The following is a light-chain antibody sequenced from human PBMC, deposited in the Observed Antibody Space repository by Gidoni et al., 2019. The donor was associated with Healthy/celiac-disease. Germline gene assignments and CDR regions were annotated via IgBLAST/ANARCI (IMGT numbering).Light chain of an antibody. Sequence: IQMTQTPSSLSASVGDRVTITCRASQSISSYLHWYQQKPGKAPKLLIYAASSLHSGVPARFSGSGSGTDFTLTISSLQPEDFATYYCQQSYSTVYTFGQGTKLEIK. J-gene: IGKJ2*01. V-gene: IGKV1-39*01. CDR1: QSISSY. CDR2: AAS. CDR3: QQSYSTVYT.